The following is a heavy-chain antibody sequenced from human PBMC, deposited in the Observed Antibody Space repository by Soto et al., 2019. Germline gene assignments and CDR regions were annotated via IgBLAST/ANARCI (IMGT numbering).Heavy chain of an antibody. CDR1: GYSVSSNY. CDR3: VINSRNRKFIVFWY. D-gene: IGHD3-22*01. J-gene: IGHJ2*01. V-gene: IGHV3-53*01. Sequence: GSLRLSCAASGYSVSSNYMTWVRQAPGKGLEWVSVIYSGGNTYYTDSVKGRFTISRDNSKNTLYLQMNSLRAEDTALYYCVINSRNRKFIVFWY. CDR2: IYSGGNT.